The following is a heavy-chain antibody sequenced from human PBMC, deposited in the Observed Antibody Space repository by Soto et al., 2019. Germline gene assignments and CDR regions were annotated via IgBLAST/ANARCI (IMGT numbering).Heavy chain of an antibody. Sequence: QVQLVQSGAEVKKPGSSVRVSCKASGGTLNNYAINWVRQAPGQRLEWMGGILPVSAPPDYAQKFQGRVSITADHSTSTVYMELSRLKSDDTAVYFCATDSNYDVSNSFWGQGTLVTVSS. D-gene: IGHD3-3*01. J-gene: IGHJ4*02. CDR2: ILPVSAPP. CDR1: GGTLNNYA. CDR3: ATDSNYDVSNSF. V-gene: IGHV1-69*01.